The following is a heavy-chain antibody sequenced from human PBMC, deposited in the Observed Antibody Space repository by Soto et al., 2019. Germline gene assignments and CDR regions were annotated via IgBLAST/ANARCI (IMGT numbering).Heavy chain of an antibody. J-gene: IGHJ5*02. Sequence: EVQLLESGGGLVQPGGSLRLSCAASGFTFSNYAMTWVRQAPGKGLDWVTSISDSAGSTEYADSVKGRFTVSRDTSKNNLYLQMNSLRADDTAVYYCAKERCGGGNSYQGWFDPWGQGTLVIVSS. D-gene: IGHD2-15*01. V-gene: IGHV3-23*01. CDR1: GFTFSNYA. CDR2: ISDSAGST. CDR3: AKERCGGGNSYQGWFDP.